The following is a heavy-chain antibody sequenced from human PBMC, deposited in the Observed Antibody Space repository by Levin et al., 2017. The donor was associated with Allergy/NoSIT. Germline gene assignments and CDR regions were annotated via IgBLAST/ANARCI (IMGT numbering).Heavy chain of an antibody. Sequence: PGGSLRLSCAASGFTFDDYGMHWVRQAPGKGLEWVSGITWNSGSVGYADSVKGRFTISRDNAKNSLYLQMNSLRVEDTALYYCAKEGRGSSAGLDYWGQGTLVTVSS. V-gene: IGHV3-9*01. J-gene: IGHJ4*02. CDR3: AKEGRGSSAGLDY. CDR2: ITWNSGSV. CDR1: GFTFDDYG. D-gene: IGHD3-10*01.